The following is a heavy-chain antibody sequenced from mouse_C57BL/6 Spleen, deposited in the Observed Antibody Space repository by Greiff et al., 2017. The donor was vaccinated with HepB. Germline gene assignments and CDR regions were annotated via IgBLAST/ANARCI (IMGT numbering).Heavy chain of an antibody. Sequence: VQLQQSGPELVKPGASVKISCKASGYAFSSSWMNWVKQRPGKGLEWIGRIYPGDGDTNYNGKFKGKATLTADKSSSTAYMQLSSLTSEDSAVYFCSSPPLYGSSWGWFAYWGQGTLVTVSA. CDR3: SSPPLYGSSWGWFAY. D-gene: IGHD1-1*01. J-gene: IGHJ3*01. CDR2: IYPGDGDT. V-gene: IGHV1-82*01. CDR1: GYAFSSSW.